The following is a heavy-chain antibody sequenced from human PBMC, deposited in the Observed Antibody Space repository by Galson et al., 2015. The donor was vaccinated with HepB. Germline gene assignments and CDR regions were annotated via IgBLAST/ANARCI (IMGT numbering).Heavy chain of an antibody. D-gene: IGHD2-2*01. J-gene: IGHJ3*02. CDR3: ATARRYCSSTSCRPGAFDI. Sequence: VKVSCKASGYTFTGYYMHWVQQAPGKGLEWMGLVDPEDGETIYAEKFQGRVTITADTSTDTAYMELSSLRSEDTAVYYCATARRYCSSTSCRPGAFDIWGQGTMVTVSS. V-gene: IGHV1-69-2*01. CDR2: VDPEDGET. CDR1: GYTFTGYY.